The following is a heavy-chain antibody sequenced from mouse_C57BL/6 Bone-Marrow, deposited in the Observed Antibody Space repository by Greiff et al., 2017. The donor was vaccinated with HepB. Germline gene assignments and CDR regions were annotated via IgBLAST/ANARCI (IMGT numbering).Heavy chain of an antibody. Sequence: EVHLVESGGGLVKPGGSLKLSCAASGFTFSSYAMSWVRQTPEKRLEWVATISDGGSYTYYPDNVKGRFTISRDNAKNNLYLQMSHLKSEDTAMYYCARERAYYSNWFAYWGQGTLVTVSA. V-gene: IGHV5-4*01. J-gene: IGHJ3*01. CDR3: ARERAYYSNWFAY. CDR1: GFTFSSYA. D-gene: IGHD2-5*01. CDR2: ISDGGSYT.